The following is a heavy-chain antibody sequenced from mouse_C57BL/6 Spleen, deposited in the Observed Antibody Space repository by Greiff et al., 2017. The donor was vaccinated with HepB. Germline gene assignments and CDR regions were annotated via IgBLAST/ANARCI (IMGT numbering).Heavy chain of an antibody. J-gene: IGHJ3*01. CDR2: IYPGDGDT. CDR3: ARPLREGFAY. D-gene: IGHD1-1*01. Sequence: VQLQQSGPELVKPGASVKISCKASGYAFSSSWMNWVKQRPGKGLEWIGRIYPGDGDTNYNGKFKGKATLTADKSSSTAYMQLSSLTSEDSAVYICARPLREGFAYWGQGTLVTVSA. CDR1: GYAFSSSW. V-gene: IGHV1-82*01.